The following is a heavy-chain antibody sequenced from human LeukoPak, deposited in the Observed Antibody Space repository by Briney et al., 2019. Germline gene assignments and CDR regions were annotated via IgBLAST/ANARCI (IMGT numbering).Heavy chain of an antibody. J-gene: IGHJ4*02. Sequence: GGSLRLSCAASGFTFSDSYMTWIRQAPGKGLEWVSYISNSGYTKYYADSVKGRFTISRDNTKNSVHLQMNSLRAEDTALYYCARTGYFGANGFDYWGQRTLVTVSS. CDR1: GFTFSDSY. D-gene: IGHD4/OR15-4a*01. CDR3: ARTGYFGANGFDY. V-gene: IGHV3-11*01. CDR2: ISNSGYTK.